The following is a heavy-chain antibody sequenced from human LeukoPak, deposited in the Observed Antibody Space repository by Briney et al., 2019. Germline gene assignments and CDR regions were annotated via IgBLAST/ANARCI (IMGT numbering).Heavy chain of an antibody. J-gene: IGHJ6*02. D-gene: IGHD2-15*01. CDR2: INHSGST. CDR3: ARSFRGYCSGGSCYNGMDV. CDR1: GGSFSGYY. Sequence: PSETLSLTCAVYGGSFSGYYWSWIRQPPGKGLEWIGEINHSGSTNYNPSLKSRVTISVDTSKNQFSLKLSSVTAADTAVYYCARSFRGYCSGGSCYNGMDVWGQGTTVTVSS. V-gene: IGHV4-34*01.